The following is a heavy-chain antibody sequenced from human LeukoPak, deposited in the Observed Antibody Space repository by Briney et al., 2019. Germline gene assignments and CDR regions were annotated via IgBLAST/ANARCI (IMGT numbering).Heavy chain of an antibody. CDR2: IYHSGST. V-gene: IGHV4-30-2*01. CDR1: GGSISCGGYS. CDR3: ARDGMTTVTPFDL. Sequence: PSQTLSLTCAVSGGSISCGGYSWSWIRQPPGKGLEWIGYIYHSGSTYYNPSLKSRVTISVDRSKNQFSLKLSSVTAADTAVYYCARDGMTTVTPFDLWGRGTLVTVSS. J-gene: IGHJ2*01. D-gene: IGHD4-11*01.